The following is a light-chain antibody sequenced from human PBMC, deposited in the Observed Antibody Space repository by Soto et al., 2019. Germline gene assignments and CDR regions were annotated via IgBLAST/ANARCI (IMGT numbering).Light chain of an antibody. CDR1: QSISSW. J-gene: IGKJ1*01. CDR3: QKYNSYSWT. V-gene: IGKV1-5*01. Sequence: DIQMTQSPSTLSASVGDIVTITCRAIQSISSWLAWYQQKPGKAPKLLIYDASSLESGVPSRFSGSGSGTEFTLTISSLQPDDFATYYCQKYNSYSWTFGQGTKVDIK. CDR2: DAS.